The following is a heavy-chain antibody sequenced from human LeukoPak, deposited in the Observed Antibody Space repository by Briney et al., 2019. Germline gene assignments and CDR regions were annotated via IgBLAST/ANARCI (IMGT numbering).Heavy chain of an antibody. D-gene: IGHD2-8*01. J-gene: IGHJ4*02. CDR2: IYYSGST. CDR1: GGSIGSSSYY. CDR3: ARVDIVLMVYVIFDY. V-gene: IGHV4-39*01. Sequence: YPSETLSLTCTVSGGSIGSSSYYWGWIRQPPGKGLEWIGSIYYSGSTYYNPSLKSRVTISVDTSKNQFSLKLSSVTAADTAVYYCARVDIVLMVYVIFDYWGQGTLVTVSS.